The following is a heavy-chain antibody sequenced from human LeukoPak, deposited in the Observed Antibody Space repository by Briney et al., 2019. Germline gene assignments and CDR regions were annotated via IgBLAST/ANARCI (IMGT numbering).Heavy chain of an antibody. CDR3: ARDYEPYYGSSGYYY. V-gene: IGHV3-7*01. J-gene: IGHJ4*02. CDR2: IKQDGSEK. Sequence: GGSLRLSCAASGFTFSSYWMSWVRQAPGKGLEWVANIKQDGSEKYYVDSVKGRFTISRDNAKNSLYLQMNSLRAEDTAVYYCARDYEPYYGSSGYYYWGQGTLVTVSS. D-gene: IGHD3-22*01. CDR1: GFTFSSYW.